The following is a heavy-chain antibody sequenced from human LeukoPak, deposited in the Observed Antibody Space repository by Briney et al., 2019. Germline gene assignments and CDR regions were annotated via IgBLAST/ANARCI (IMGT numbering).Heavy chain of an antibody. V-gene: IGHV4-34*01. CDR1: GGSFSGYY. J-gene: IGHJ3*02. D-gene: IGHD4-23*01. CDR3: ARGTVVTLASI. CDR2: INHSGTT. Sequence: SETLSLTCDVYGGSFSGYYWSWFRQPPGKGLECIGEINHSGTTNYNASLRGRVTISIDSSKKQFSLKLTSVTAADTAVYYCARGTVVTLASIWGQGTMVTVSS.